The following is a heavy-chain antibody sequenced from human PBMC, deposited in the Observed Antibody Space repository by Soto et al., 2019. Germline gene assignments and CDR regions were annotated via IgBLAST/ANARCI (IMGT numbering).Heavy chain of an antibody. J-gene: IGHJ4*02. CDR3: ARHVPGIVLVPAASDY. D-gene: IGHD2-2*01. V-gene: IGHV4-39*01. CDR2: IYYSGST. Sequence: SETLSLTCTVSGGSISSSRYYWGWIRQPPGKGLEWIGSIYYSGSTYYNPSLKSRVTISVDTSKNQFSLKLSSVTAADTAVYYCARHVPGIVLVPAASDYWGQGTLVTVS. CDR1: GGSISSSRYY.